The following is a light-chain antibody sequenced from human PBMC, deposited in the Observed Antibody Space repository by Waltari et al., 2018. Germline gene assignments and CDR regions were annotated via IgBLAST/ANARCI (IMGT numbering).Light chain of an antibody. CDR3: QQYTNWPPGYT. CDR1: QSVSTN. Sequence: EIVMTQSPVTLSVSPGERATLSCRASQSVSTNLAWYQQNPGPAPRLLIFGASTRATGISTRFSGSGSGTEFTLTISSLRSEDFAVYYCQQYTNWPPGYTFGQGTKLEIK. V-gene: IGKV3-15*01. J-gene: IGKJ2*01. CDR2: GAS.